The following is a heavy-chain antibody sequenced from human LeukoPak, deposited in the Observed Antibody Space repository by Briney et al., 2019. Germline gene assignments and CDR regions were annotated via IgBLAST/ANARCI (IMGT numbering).Heavy chain of an antibody. J-gene: IGHJ5*02. CDR1: GFTFSSYA. CDR3: ARDGLYYYGSGSPNWFDP. V-gene: IGHV3-66*02. Sequence: GGSLRLSCAPSGFTFSSYAMRWVRPAPRKGLEWVSVIYSGNNTYYADSVKGRFTLSRDNSMNTLYLQMNSLRAEDTAVCYCARDGLYYYGSGSPNWFDPWGQGTVVTVSS. D-gene: IGHD3-10*01. CDR2: IYSGNNT.